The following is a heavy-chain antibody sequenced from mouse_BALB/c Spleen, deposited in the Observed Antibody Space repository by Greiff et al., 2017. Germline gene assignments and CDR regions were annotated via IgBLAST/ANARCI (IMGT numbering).Heavy chain of an antibody. Sequence: VKLVESAAELARPGASVKMSCKASGYTFTSYTMHWVKQRPGPGLEWIGYINPSSGYTEYNQKFKDKTTLTADKSSSTAYMQLSSLTSEDSAVYYCAREFITTVVDYWGQGTSVTVSS. J-gene: IGHJ4*01. D-gene: IGHD1-1*01. CDR1: GYTFTSYT. CDR2: INPSSGYT. V-gene: IGHV1-4*02. CDR3: AREFITTVVDY.